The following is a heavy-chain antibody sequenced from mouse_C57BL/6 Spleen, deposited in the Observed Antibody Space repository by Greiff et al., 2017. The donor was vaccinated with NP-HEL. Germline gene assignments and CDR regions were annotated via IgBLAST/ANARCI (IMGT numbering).Heavy chain of an antibody. D-gene: IGHD2-5*01. CDR1: GFTFSSYA. V-gene: IGHV5-9-1*02. CDR3: TRERSNYGFDY. Sequence: EVQLQESGEGLVKPGGSLKLSCAASGFTFSSYAMSWVRQTPEKRLEWVAYISSGGDYIYYADTVKGRFTISRDNARNTLYLQMSSLKSEDTAMYYCTRERSNYGFDYWGQGTTLTVSS. CDR2: ISSGGDYI. J-gene: IGHJ2*01.